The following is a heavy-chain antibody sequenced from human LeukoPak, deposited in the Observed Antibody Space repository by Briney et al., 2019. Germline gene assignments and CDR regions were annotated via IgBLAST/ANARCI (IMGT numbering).Heavy chain of an antibody. Sequence: GGSLRLSCAASGLTVSSHYMDWVRQAPGKGLEWVAVVYSDGSPYYAASVKGRFTISRENSKNTLSLQRKSPEPYDTAGYYCTNTSTGWGQRTLVSVSS. CDR1: GLTVSSHY. V-gene: IGHV3-66*02. D-gene: IGHD3-16*01. J-gene: IGHJ4*02. CDR2: VYSDGSP. CDR3: TNTSTG.